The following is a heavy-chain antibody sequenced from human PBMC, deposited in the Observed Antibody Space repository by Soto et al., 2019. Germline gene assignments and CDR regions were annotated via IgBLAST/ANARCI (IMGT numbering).Heavy chain of an antibody. CDR1: GFTFSSYG. V-gene: IGHV3-30*18. CDR3: AKVSTWAPFDY. J-gene: IGHJ4*02. D-gene: IGHD1-26*01. CDR2: ISYDGSNK. Sequence: GGSLRLSCAASGFTFSSYGVHWVRQAPGKGLEWVAVISYDGSNKHYADSVKGRFTISRDNSKNTLYLQMNSLRAEDTAVYYCAKVSTWAPFDYWGQGTLVTVSS.